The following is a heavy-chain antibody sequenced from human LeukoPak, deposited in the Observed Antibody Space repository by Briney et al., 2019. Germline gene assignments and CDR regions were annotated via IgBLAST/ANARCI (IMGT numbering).Heavy chain of an antibody. Sequence: PGGSLRLSCVASGFIFSRYEMNWVRQAPGKGLEWVSYISTSGSGTYYADSVKGRFTISRDNAKTSLYLQMNSLRAEDTAVYYCARRGFYDTSGYLFDYWGQGTLVTVSS. D-gene: IGHD3-22*01. CDR3: ARRGFYDTSGYLFDY. J-gene: IGHJ4*02. CDR2: ISTSGSGT. CDR1: GFIFSRYE. V-gene: IGHV3-48*03.